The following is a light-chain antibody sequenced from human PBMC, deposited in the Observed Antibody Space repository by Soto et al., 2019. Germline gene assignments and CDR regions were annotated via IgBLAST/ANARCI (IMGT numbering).Light chain of an antibody. Sequence: EIVMTQSPATLSVSPGERATLSCRASQSVSSNLAWYQQKPGQAPRLLSFGVSNRAAGIPARFSGSGSGTEFTLTISSLQSEDFAVYYCQQYGDWPLTFGGGTKVDI. V-gene: IGKV3-15*01. CDR3: QQYGDWPLT. CDR2: GVS. J-gene: IGKJ4*01. CDR1: QSVSSN.